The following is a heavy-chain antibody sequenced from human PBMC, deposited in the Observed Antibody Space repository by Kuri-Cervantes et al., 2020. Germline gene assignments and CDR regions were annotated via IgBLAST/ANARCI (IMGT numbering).Heavy chain of an antibody. CDR1: GFTFSSYA. D-gene: IGHD2-15*01. J-gene: IGHJ4*02. CDR3: AREGRGRGGFDY. V-gene: IGHV3-7*01. CDR2: IKQDGSQN. Sequence: GGSLRLSCAASGFTFSSYAIHWVRQAPGKGLEWVANIKQDGSQNFYGDSVEGGFAISRDNARNALYLDMNGLRAEDTAVYYCAREGRGRGGFDYWGQGTLVTVSS.